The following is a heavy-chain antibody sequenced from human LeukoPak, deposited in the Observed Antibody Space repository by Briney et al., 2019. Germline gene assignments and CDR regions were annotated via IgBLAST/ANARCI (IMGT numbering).Heavy chain of an antibody. D-gene: IGHD2-2*01. CDR1: GYTFTSYG. V-gene: IGHV1-18*01. CDR3: ARDGVVVVPAARGFDY. CDR2: ISAYNGNT. J-gene: IGHJ4*02. Sequence: ASVKVSCKASGYTFTSYGTSWVRQAPGQGLEWMGWISAYNGNTNYAQKLQGRVTMTTDTSTSTAYMELRSLRSDDTAVYYCARDGVVVVPAARGFDYWGQGTLVTVSS.